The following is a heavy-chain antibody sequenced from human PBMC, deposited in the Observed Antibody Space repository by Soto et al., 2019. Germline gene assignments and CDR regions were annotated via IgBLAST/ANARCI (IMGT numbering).Heavy chain of an antibody. J-gene: IGHJ4*02. D-gene: IGHD2-15*01. CDR2: IYYSGST. CDR1: GGSISSYY. CDR3: ARWDGGNPIYYHFDY. Sequence: PSETLSLTCTVSGGSISSYYWSWIRQPPGKGLEWIGYIYYSGSTDYDPSLKSRVTISVDTSKNQFSLKLSSVTAAGTAVYYCARWDGGNPIYYHFDYWGQGTLVTVSS. V-gene: IGHV4-59*01.